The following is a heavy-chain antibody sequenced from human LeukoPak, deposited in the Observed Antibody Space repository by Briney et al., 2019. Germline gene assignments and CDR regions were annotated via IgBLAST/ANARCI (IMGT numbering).Heavy chain of an antibody. CDR3: ARDRDHLLDY. J-gene: IGHJ4*02. D-gene: IGHD1-1*01. Sequence: SETLSLTCAVYGGSFSGYYWSWIRQPPGKGLEWIGEINHSGSTNYNPSLKSRVTISVDTSKNQFSLKLSSVTAADTAVYYCARDRDHLLDYWGQGALVTVSS. CDR1: GGSFSGYY. V-gene: IGHV4-34*01. CDR2: INHSGST.